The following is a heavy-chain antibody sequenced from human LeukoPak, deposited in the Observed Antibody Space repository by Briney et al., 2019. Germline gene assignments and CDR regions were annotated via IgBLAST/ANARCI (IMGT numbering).Heavy chain of an antibody. CDR3: ARDDYGGNIDY. V-gene: IGHV4-31*03. CDR2: IYYSGST. D-gene: IGHD4-17*01. Sequence: SETLSLTCTVSGGSLSSGGYYWSWIRQHPGKGLEWIGYIYYSGSTYYNPSLKSRVTISVDTSKNQFSLKLSSVTAADTAVYYCARDDYGGNIDYWGQGTLVTVSS. CDR1: GGSLSSGGYY. J-gene: IGHJ4*02.